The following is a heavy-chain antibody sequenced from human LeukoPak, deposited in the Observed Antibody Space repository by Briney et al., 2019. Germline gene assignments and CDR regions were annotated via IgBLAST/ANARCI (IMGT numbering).Heavy chain of an antibody. V-gene: IGHV3-21*01. J-gene: IGHJ4*02. Sequence: GGSLRLSCAASGFTFSSYSMNWVRQAPGKGLEWVSSISSSSSYIYYADSVKGRFTISRDNAKNSLYLQMNSLRAEDTAVYYCARGIWPRAGAGGVIDYWGQGTLVTVSS. D-gene: IGHD2-8*02. CDR2: ISSSSSYI. CDR1: GFTFSSYS. CDR3: ARGIWPRAGAGGVIDY.